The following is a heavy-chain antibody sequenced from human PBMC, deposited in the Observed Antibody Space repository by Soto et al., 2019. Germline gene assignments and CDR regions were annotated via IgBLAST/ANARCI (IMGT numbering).Heavy chain of an antibody. Sequence: ASVKVSCKASGYTLTSFFIHWFLHSPLQGLEWMGVINPGYPAGRSTTYAQKFQGRVTMTTDTSTSTVYMELSRLRSDDTAVYYCAREALVEGAKTGMDVWGQGPTVTVS. CDR2: INPGYPAGRST. CDR1: GYTLTSFF. CDR3: AREALVEGAKTGMDV. V-gene: IGHV1-46*01. J-gene: IGHJ6*01. D-gene: IGHD1-26*01.